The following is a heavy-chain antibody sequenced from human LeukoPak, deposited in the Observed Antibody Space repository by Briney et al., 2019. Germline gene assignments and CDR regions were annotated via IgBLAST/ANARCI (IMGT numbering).Heavy chain of an antibody. CDR3: ARDSEY. CDR2: IYYTART. V-gene: IGHV4-39*02. J-gene: IGHJ4*02. CDR1: GGSISSGNYY. Sequence: SETLSLTCTVSGGSISSGNYYWPAIRQPPGQGMEWIASIYYTARTYYNPSLKSRVTMSVDTSKKQLSLQLSSVTAADTAVYYCARDSEYWGQGTLVSVSS.